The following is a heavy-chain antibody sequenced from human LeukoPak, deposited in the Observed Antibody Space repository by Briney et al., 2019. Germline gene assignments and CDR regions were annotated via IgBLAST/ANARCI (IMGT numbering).Heavy chain of an antibody. J-gene: IGHJ4*02. CDR2: ISYDGSNK. CDR3: AREEGHYYDSSGQYYFDY. V-gene: IGHV3-30-3*01. CDR1: GFTFSSYA. Sequence: GGSLRLSCAASGFTFSSYAMHWVRQAPGKGLEWVAVISYDGSNKYYADSVKGRFTISRDNSKNTLYLQMNSLRAEDTAVYYCAREEGHYYDSSGQYYFDYWGQGTLVTVSS. D-gene: IGHD3-22*01.